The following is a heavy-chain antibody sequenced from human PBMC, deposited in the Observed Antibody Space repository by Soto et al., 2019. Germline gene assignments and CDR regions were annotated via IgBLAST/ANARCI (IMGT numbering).Heavy chain of an antibody. CDR1: GFTFSSYA. D-gene: IGHD3-9*01. V-gene: IGHV3-23*01. J-gene: IGHJ6*03. CDR2: ISSSGGST. CDR3: ARDLWYDDIVTGRPNYYYMDV. Sequence: GGSLRISCAASGFTFSSYAMSWVRQAPGKGLEWVSAISSSGGSTYYADSVKGRFTISRDNAKNTPYLQMNSLRAEDTAVYYCARDLWYDDIVTGRPNYYYMDVWGKGTTVSVAS.